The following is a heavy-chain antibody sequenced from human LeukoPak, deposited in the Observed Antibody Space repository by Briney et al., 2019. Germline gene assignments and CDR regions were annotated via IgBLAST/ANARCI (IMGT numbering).Heavy chain of an antibody. Sequence: SETLSLTCTVSGDSISSGDYWGWIRQPPGKGLEWIGYIYCSGSTNYNPSLKSRVTISVDTSKNQFSLKLSSVTAADTAVYYCARTYYYDSSGPRPPVRFDPWGQGTLVTVSS. CDR2: IYCSGST. D-gene: IGHD3-22*01. J-gene: IGHJ5*02. CDR3: ARTYYYDSSGPRPPVRFDP. V-gene: IGHV4-61*08. CDR1: GDSISSGDY.